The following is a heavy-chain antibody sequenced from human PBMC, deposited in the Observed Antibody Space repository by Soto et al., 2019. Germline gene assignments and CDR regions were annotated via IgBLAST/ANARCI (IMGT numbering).Heavy chain of an antibody. J-gene: IGHJ3*02. CDR2: VYTSGST. V-gene: IGHV4-4*07. D-gene: IGHD6-13*01. CDR1: HGSILSYY. CDR3: ARGGSSNWHAFDI. Sequence: SETLSLTCTVSHGSILSYYWSWIRQPAGKGPEWIGRVYTSGSTDYNPSLKSRVTMSVDTSKNQFSLKLSSLTAADTAVYYCARGGSSNWHAFDIWGQGTMVTVSS.